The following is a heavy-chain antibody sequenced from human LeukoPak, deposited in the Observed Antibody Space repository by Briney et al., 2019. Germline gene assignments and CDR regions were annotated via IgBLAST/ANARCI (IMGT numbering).Heavy chain of an antibody. CDR2: INSDGSTT. J-gene: IGHJ3*02. CDR1: GFTFSSYW. V-gene: IGHV3-74*01. CDR3: ARRGASTGAFDI. Sequence: GGSLRLSCAASGFTFSSYWMHWVRQAPGKGLVWVSRINSDGSTTNYADSVKGRFTISRDNAKNTLYLQMNSLRAEDTAVYYCARRGASTGAFDIWGQGTMVTVSS. D-gene: IGHD1-26*01.